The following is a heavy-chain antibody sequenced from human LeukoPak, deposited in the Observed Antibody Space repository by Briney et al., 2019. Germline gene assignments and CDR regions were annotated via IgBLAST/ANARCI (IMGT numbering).Heavy chain of an antibody. V-gene: IGHV3-74*01. J-gene: IGHJ5*02. CDR2: IKSDGSST. CDR1: GFTFSSYW. CDR3: ASTMVRGVP. D-gene: IGHD3-10*01. Sequence: HPGGSLRLSCAASGFTFSSYWMHWVRQAPGKGLVWVSRIKSDGSSTNYADSVKGRFTISRDNAKNTLYLQMNSLRAEDTAVYYCASTMVRGVPWGQGTLVTVSS.